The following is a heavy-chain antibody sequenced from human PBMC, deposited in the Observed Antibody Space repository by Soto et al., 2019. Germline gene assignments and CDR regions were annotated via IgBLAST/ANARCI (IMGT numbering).Heavy chain of an antibody. CDR2: ISYDGSNK. J-gene: IGHJ5*02. Sequence: GGSLRLSCAASGFTFSSYGMHWVRQAPGKGLEWVAVISYDGSNKYYADSVKGRFTISRDNSKNTLYLQMNSLRAEDTAVYYCAKGAVEDFWSGYYGGGWFDPWGQGTLVTVSS. CDR1: GFTFSSYG. CDR3: AKGAVEDFWSGYYGGGWFDP. D-gene: IGHD3-3*01. V-gene: IGHV3-30*18.